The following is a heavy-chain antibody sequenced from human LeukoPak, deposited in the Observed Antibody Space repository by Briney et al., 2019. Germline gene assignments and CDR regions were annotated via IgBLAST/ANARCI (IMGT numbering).Heavy chain of an antibody. CDR1: GFSFRDYY. CDR2: ISSSGDYA. Sequence: PGGSLRLSCAVSGFSFRDYYMTWIRQAPGKGLEWISYISSSGDYANYADSVKGRFTISRDNAKNSLFLQMNSLRAEDTSVYYCARVGIIVGAGTFDYWGLGALVTVSS. D-gene: IGHD1-26*01. J-gene: IGHJ4*02. CDR3: ARVGIIVGAGTFDY. V-gene: IGHV3-11*06.